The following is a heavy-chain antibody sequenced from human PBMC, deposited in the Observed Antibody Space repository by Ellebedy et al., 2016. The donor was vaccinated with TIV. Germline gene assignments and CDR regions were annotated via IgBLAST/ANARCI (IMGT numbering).Heavy chain of an antibody. CDR3: ARAIVDTAMAPFYYYGMDV. J-gene: IGHJ6*02. V-gene: IGHV1-2*02. CDR1: GYTFTGYY. CDR2: INPNSGGT. Sequence: AASVKVSCKASGYTFTGYYVHWVRQAPGQGLEWMGWINPNSGGTNFAQKFQGRVTMTRDTSISSSYMEVSRLRSDDTAVYYCARAIVDTAMAPFYYYGMDVWGQGTTVTVSS. D-gene: IGHD5-18*01.